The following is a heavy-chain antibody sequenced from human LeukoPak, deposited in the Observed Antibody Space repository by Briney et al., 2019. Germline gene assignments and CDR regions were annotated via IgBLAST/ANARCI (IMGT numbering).Heavy chain of an antibody. CDR3: ARHRGDSSGWYYYFDY. D-gene: IGHD6-19*01. J-gene: IGHJ4*02. Sequence: PGRSLRLSCAASGFTFSSYGMHWVRQAPGKGLEWVAVISYDGSDKYYADSVKGRFTISRDKSKKTLYLQMNSLRAEDTAVYYCARHRGDSSGWYYYFDYWGQGTLVTVSS. V-gene: IGHV3-30*03. CDR2: ISYDGSDK. CDR1: GFTFSSYG.